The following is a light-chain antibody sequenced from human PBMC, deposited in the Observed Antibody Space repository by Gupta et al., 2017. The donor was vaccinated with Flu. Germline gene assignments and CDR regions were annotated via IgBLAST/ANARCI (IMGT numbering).Light chain of an antibody. Sequence: QSVLTQPPSVAGAPGQRVTISCTGSSSNIGADYDVNWYQQMPGTDPKLLLVCNTNPPSGVTDLVFCDKTGIYASSVTIGLQADEEADDYCQYSVTSRGGLVFGTGTKLTVL. CDR1: SSNIGADYD. CDR3: QYSVTSRGGLV. J-gene: IGLJ1*01. V-gene: IGLV1-40*01. CDR2: CNT.